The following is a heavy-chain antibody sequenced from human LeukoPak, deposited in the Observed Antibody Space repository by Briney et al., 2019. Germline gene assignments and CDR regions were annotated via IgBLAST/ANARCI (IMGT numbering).Heavy chain of an antibody. V-gene: IGHV3-73*01. Sequence: GGSLRLSCAASGFTFSGSAMHWVRQASGKGLEWVGRIRSKANSYATAYAASVKGRFTISRDDSKNTAYLQMNSLKTEDTAVYYCTTYSNYADFDYWGQGTLVTVSS. CDR3: TTYSNYADFDY. CDR2: IRSKANSYAT. D-gene: IGHD4-11*01. CDR1: GFTFSGSA. J-gene: IGHJ4*02.